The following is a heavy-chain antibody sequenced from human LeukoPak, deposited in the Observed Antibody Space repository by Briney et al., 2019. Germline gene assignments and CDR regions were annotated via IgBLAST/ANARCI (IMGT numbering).Heavy chain of an antibody. D-gene: IGHD3-9*01. CDR1: GFTFSNYA. J-gene: IGHJ4*02. CDR2: ITGSDGTT. V-gene: IGHV3-23*01. Sequence: QAGTSLRLSCAASGFTFSNYAVSWVRQAPGKGLEWVSAITGSDGTTYYADSVKGRFTISRDNSKNTLYLQMNSLRVEDTAVYYCAQWGDYVILTGYYVSDYWGQGTLVTVSS. CDR3: AQWGDYVILTGYYVSDY.